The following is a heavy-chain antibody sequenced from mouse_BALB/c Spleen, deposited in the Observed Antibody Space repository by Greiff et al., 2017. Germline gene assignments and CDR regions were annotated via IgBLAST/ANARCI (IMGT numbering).Heavy chain of an antibody. CDR2: INPSTGYT. V-gene: IGHV1-7*01. D-gene: IGHD1-1*02. Sequence: QVQLQQSGAELAKPGASVKMSCKASGYTFTSYWMHWVKQRPGQGLEWIGYINPSTGYTEYNQKFKDKATLTVDKSSSTAYMQLRSLTSEDSAVYYCARSYGLYAMDYWGQGTSVTVSS. J-gene: IGHJ4*01. CDR1: GYTFTSYW. CDR3: ARSYGLYAMDY.